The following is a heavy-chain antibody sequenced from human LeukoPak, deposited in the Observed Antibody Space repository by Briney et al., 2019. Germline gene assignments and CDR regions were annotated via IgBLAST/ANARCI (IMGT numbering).Heavy chain of an antibody. CDR3: ARDVFMA. V-gene: IGHV3-21*01. CDR2: ISGSSDYI. J-gene: IGHJ4*02. D-gene: IGHD3-10*01. CDR1: GFTFSTYG. Sequence: GGSLRLSCAASGFTFSTYGMNWVRQAPGKGLEWVSFISGSSDYIYYADSVKGRFTISRDNAKNSLYLQMNSLRAEDTAVYYCARDVFMAGGQGTLVTVSS.